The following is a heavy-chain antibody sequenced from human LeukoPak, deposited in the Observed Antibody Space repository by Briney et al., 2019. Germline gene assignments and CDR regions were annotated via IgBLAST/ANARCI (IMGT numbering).Heavy chain of an antibody. D-gene: IGHD6-13*01. V-gene: IGHV3-53*05. J-gene: IGHJ4*02. CDR2: IYSGGST. Sequence: GGSLRLSCAASGFTVSSNYMSWVRQAPGKGLEWVSVIYSGGSTYYADSVKGRFTISRDNSKNTLYLQMNSLRAEDTAVYYCARDLAAAGNSGFDYWGQGTLVTVSS. CDR1: GFTVSSNY. CDR3: ARDLAAAGNSGFDY.